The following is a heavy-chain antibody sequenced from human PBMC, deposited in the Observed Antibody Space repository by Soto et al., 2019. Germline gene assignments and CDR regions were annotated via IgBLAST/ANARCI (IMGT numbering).Heavy chain of an antibody. CDR3: ARGQRFSDWFDP. Sequence: LSLTCTVSGGSISSGDYYWSWIRQPAGKGLEWIGRIYSSGSTKYNPSLQSRVTMSLDTSKNQFSLRLTSVTAADTAVYYCARGQRFSDWFDPWGQGTLVTVSS. CDR2: IYSSGST. V-gene: IGHV4-61*02. J-gene: IGHJ5*02. CDR1: GGSISSGDYY. D-gene: IGHD3-3*01.